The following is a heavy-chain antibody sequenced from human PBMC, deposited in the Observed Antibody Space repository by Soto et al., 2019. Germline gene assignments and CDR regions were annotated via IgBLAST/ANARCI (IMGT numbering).Heavy chain of an antibody. CDR2: LSGSGGST. J-gene: IGHJ1*01. Sequence: HPGGSLRLSCAASGFTFSSYAMSWVRQAPGKGLEWVSALSGSGGSTYYADSVKGRFTISRDNSKNTLYLQMNSLRAEDMAVYYCVKDYYDSSGYTPFQHWGPGTLVTVSS. D-gene: IGHD3-22*01. V-gene: IGHV3-23*01. CDR3: VKDYYDSSGYTPFQH. CDR1: GFTFSSYA.